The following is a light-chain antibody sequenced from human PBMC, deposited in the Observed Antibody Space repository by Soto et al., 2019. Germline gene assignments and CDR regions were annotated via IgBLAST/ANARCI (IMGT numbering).Light chain of an antibody. Sequence: EIVLTQSPGTLSLSPGERATLSCRASQSVSSGSLAWYQQKPGQAPRLLIYGASGRATGIPDRISGSGSGTDFTLNITRLEPEDFALYYCQHFGSSSITFGQGTRLEIK. CDR3: QHFGSSSIT. V-gene: IGKV3-20*01. J-gene: IGKJ5*01. CDR1: QSVSSGS. CDR2: GAS.